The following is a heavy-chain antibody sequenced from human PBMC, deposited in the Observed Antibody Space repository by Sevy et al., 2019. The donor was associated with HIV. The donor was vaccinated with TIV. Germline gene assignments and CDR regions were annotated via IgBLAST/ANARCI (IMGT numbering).Heavy chain of an antibody. Sequence: SETLSLTCTVSGDSVSSGSYYWSWIRQPPGKGLEWIGYMYYSGNTNYNPSLKSRVTISVDTSKNQFSLKLSSVAAADTAVYYCARQYDILTGYSHWGQRTLVTVSS. D-gene: IGHD3-9*01. CDR1: GDSVSSGSYY. CDR2: MYYSGNT. V-gene: IGHV4-61*01. CDR3: ARQYDILTGYSH. J-gene: IGHJ4*02.